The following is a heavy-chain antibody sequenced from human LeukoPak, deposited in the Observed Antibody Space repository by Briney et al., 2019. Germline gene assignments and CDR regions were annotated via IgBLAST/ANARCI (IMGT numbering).Heavy chain of an antibody. D-gene: IGHD4-17*01. Sequence: SETLSLTCAVYGGSFSGYYWSWIRQPPGKGLEWIGEINHSGSTNYNPSLKSRVTISVDTSKNQFSLKLSSVTAADTAVYYCASVLLRLLDYWGQGTLVTVSS. CDR3: ASVLLRLLDY. V-gene: IGHV4-34*01. J-gene: IGHJ4*02. CDR1: GGSFSGYY. CDR2: INHSGST.